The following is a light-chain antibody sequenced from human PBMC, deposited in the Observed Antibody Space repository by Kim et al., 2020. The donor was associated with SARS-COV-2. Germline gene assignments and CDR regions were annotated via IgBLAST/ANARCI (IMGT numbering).Light chain of an antibody. CDR1: QSISSY. V-gene: IGKV1-39*01. CDR3: QQSYSIPYT. J-gene: IGKJ2*01. CDR2: AAY. Sequence: DIQMTQSPSSLSASVGDRVTITCRASQSISSYLNWYQQKPGKAPKLLIYAAYSLQSGVPSRFSGSGSGTDFTLTISSLQPEDFATYYCQQSYSIPYTFGQGTKLEI.